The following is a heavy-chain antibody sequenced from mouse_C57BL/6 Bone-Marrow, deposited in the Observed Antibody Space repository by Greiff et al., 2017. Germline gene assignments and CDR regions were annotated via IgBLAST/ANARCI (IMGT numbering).Heavy chain of an antibody. CDR2: IDPSDSYT. V-gene: IGHV1-50*01. J-gene: IGHJ4*01. Sequence: QVQLQQPGAELVKPGASVKLSCKASGYTFTSYWMQWVKQRPGQGLEWIGEIDPSDSYTTYNQKFKGKATLTVDTSSSTAYMQLSSLTSEDSAVYYCARRNLLLRLYAMDYWGQGTSVTVSS. CDR3: ARRNLLLRLYAMDY. D-gene: IGHD1-1*01. CDR1: GYTFTSYW.